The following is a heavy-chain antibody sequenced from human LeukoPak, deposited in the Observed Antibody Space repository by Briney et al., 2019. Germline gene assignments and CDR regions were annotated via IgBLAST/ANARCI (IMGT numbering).Heavy chain of an antibody. J-gene: IGHJ4*02. CDR3: ARALYSESYSADY. CDR1: GGSINSGDYY. Sequence: SETLSLTCTVSGGSINSGDYYWSWIRQPPGRGLEWIGYIYYSGSTYYNPSLKSRVDILVDTTKNQFSLKLSSVTAADTAVYYCARALYSESYSADYWGQGTLVTVSS. V-gene: IGHV4-30-4*01. D-gene: IGHD3-10*01. CDR2: IYYSGST.